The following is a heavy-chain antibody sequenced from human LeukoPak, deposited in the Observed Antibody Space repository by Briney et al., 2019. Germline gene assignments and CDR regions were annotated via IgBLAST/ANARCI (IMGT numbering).Heavy chain of an antibody. CDR1: GFTFSSYG. Sequence: GGSLRLSCAASGFTFSSYGMHWVRQAPGKGLEWVAVISYDGSNKYYADSVKGRFTISRDNSKNTLYLQMNSLRAEDMAVYYCTRDVGAAGYWGQGTLVTVSS. V-gene: IGHV3-30*03. CDR3: TRDVGAAGY. D-gene: IGHD6-13*01. CDR2: ISYDGSNK. J-gene: IGHJ4*02.